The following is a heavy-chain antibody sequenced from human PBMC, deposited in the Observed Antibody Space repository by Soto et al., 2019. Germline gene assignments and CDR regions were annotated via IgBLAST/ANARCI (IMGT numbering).Heavy chain of an antibody. D-gene: IGHD6-19*01. CDR2: ISGSGGST. V-gene: IGHV3-23*01. Sequence: EVQLLESGGGLVQPGGSLRLSCEAFGFTFSSYAMGWVRQAPGKGLEWVSAISGSGGSTYYADSVKGRFTISRDNSKNTLYLQMNSLRAEDTAVYYCARRSSGWYFDYWGQGTLVTVSS. CDR3: ARRSSGWYFDY. CDR1: GFTFSSYA. J-gene: IGHJ4*02.